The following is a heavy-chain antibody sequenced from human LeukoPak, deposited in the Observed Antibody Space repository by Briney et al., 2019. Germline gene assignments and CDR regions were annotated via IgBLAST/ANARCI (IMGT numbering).Heavy chain of an antibody. CDR2: IIPIFGTP. CDR1: GGTFSSYA. CDR3: ARDRRYDSSGYFYA. D-gene: IGHD3-22*01. Sequence: SVNVSCKASGGTFSSYAISWVRQAPGQGLEWMGGIIPIFGTPNYAQKFQGRVTITADESTSTAYMELSSLRSEDTAVYYCARDRRYDSSGYFYAWGQGTLVTVSS. V-gene: IGHV1-69*01. J-gene: IGHJ4*02.